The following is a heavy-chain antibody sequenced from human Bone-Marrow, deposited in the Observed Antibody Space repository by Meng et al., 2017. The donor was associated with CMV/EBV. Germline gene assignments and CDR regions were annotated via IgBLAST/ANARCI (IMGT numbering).Heavy chain of an antibody. CDR2: ISTANGNT. CDR1: GYTLASHA. Sequence: ASVKVSCKASGYTLASHAINWVRQAPGQGLEWVGWISTANGNTKYAQKFQGRVTMTADRSTSTVYMELKSLTSDDAAVYYCANYESDDWGQGTLVTVSS. D-gene: IGHD1-7*01. J-gene: IGHJ4*02. CDR3: ANYESDD. V-gene: IGHV1-18*01.